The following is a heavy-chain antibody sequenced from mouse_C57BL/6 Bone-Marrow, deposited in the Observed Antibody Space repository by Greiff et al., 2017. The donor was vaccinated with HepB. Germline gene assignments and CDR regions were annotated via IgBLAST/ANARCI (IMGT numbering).Heavy chain of an antibody. CDR1: GYTFTDYE. V-gene: IGHV1-15*01. CDR2: IDPETGGT. Sequence: VQLQQSGAELVRPGASVTLSCKASGYTFTDYEMHWVKQTPVHGLEWIGAIDPETGGTAYNQKFKGKAILTADKSSSTAYMELRSLTSEDSAVYYCTREGNSYYYYWGQGTTLTVSS. J-gene: IGHJ2*01. CDR3: TREGNSYYYY. D-gene: IGHD2-1*01.